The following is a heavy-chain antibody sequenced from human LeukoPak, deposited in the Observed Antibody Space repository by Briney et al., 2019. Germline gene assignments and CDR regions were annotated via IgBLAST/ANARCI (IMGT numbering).Heavy chain of an antibody. V-gene: IGHV3-9*03. CDR2: ISWNSGSI. Sequence: GGSLRLSCAASGFTFADYAMHSVPQAPGQGLEWVSGISWNSGSIGYADSVKGRFTISRDNAKNSLYLQMNSLRAEDMALYYCAKDGQRRSGSYGVDFDYWGQGTLVTVSS. CDR1: GFTFADYA. CDR3: AKDGQRRSGSYGVDFDY. D-gene: IGHD1-26*01. J-gene: IGHJ4*02.